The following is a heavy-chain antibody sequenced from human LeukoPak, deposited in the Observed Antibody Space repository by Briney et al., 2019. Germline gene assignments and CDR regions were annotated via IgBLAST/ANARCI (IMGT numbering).Heavy chain of an antibody. CDR1: GFTFSNNV. CDR3: ARAVAGNLPTYYFDY. D-gene: IGHD6-19*01. CDR2: ISGSGGST. Sequence: PGGSLRLSCAASGFTFSNNVMSWVRQAPGKGLEWVSAISGSGGSTYYADSVKGRFTISRDNSKNSLYLQMNSLRAEDTAVYYCARAVAGNLPTYYFDYWGQGTLVTVSS. V-gene: IGHV3-23*01. J-gene: IGHJ4*02.